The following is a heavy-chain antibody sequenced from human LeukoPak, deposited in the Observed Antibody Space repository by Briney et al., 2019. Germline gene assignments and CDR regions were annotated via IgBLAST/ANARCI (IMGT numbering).Heavy chain of an antibody. Sequence: PSETLSLTCTVSGGSISSSSYYWGWIRQPPGKGLEWIGSIYYSGSTYYNPSLKSRVTISVDTSKDQFSLKLSSVTAADTAVYYCARTYYYDSSGYYLRWFDPWGQGTLVTVSS. CDR1: GGSISSSSYY. V-gene: IGHV4-39*01. D-gene: IGHD3-22*01. J-gene: IGHJ5*02. CDR2: IYYSGST. CDR3: ARTYYYDSSGYYLRWFDP.